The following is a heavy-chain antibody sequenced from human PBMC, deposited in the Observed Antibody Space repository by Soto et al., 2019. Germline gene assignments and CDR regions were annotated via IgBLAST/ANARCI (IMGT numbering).Heavy chain of an antibody. D-gene: IGHD2-2*01. J-gene: IGHJ3*02. CDR1: GYTFTGYY. CDR2: INPNSGGT. CDR3: ARDPPYCSSTSCYLGGAFDI. V-gene: IGHV1-2*02. Sequence: ASVKVSCKASGYTFTGYYMHWVRQAPGQGLEWMGWINPNSGGTNYAQKFQGRVTMTTDTSTSTAYMELRSLRSDDTAVYYCARDPPYCSSTSCYLGGAFDIWGQGTMVTVSS.